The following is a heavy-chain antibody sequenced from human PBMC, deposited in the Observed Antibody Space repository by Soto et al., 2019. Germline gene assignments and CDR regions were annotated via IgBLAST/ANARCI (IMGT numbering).Heavy chain of an antibody. CDR2: INPNSGGT. J-gene: IGHJ6*02. D-gene: IGHD3-22*01. V-gene: IGHV1-2*02. CDR3: AGYDSSGYYYYYGMDV. CDR1: GYTFTGYY. Sequence: ASVKVSCKASGYTFTGYYMHWVRQAPGQGLEWMGWINPNSGGTNYAQKFQGRVTMTRNTSISTAYMELSSLRSEDTAVYYCAGYDSSGYYYYYGMDVWGQGTTVTVSS.